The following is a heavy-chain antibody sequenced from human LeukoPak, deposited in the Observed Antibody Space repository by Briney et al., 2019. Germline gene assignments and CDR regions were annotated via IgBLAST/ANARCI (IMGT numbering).Heavy chain of an antibody. V-gene: IGHV3-23*01. Sequence: GGSLRLSCVVSGFTFSSYWMSWVRQAPGKGLEWVSAISGSGGSTYYADSVKGRFTISRGNSKNTLYLQMSSLRAEDTAIYYCARETPDSNSWTDFDFWGHGTLVTVSS. D-gene: IGHD2-2*01. J-gene: IGHJ4*01. CDR2: ISGSGGST. CDR3: ARETPDSNSWTDFDF. CDR1: GFTFSSYW.